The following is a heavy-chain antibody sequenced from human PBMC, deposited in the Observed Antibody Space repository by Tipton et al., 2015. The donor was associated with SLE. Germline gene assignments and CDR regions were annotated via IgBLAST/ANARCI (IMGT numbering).Heavy chain of an antibody. V-gene: IGHV3-74*01. Sequence: SLRLSCAASGFTFSSYSMNWVRQAPGKGLVWVSRINSDGSSTNYADSVKGRFTISRDNAKSSLYLQMNSLRAEDTAVYYCARETRGYYYYMDVWGKGTTVTVSS. CDR2: INSDGSST. J-gene: IGHJ6*03. CDR3: ARETRGYYYYMDV. CDR1: GFTFSSYS. D-gene: IGHD3-16*01.